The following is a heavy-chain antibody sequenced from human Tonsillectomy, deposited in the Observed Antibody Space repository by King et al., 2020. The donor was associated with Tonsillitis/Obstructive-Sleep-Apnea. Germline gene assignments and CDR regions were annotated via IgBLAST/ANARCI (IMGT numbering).Heavy chain of an antibody. CDR2: IDPSDSYT. CDR1: GYSFTSFW. D-gene: IGHD5-18*01. V-gene: IGHV5-10-1*03. Sequence: QLVQSGAEVKKPGESLRLSCKGSGYSFTSFWISWARQMPGKGLEWMGRIDPSDSYTNYTPSFQGHVTISADKSISTAYLQWSSLTASDTAMYYCARHQGGYSYVNSRYYYYYGMDVWGLGTTVTVSS. CDR3: ARHQGGYSYVNSRYYYYYGMDV. J-gene: IGHJ6*02.